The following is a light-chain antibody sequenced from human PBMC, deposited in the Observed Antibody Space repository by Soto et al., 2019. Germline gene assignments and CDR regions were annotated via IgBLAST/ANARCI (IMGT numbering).Light chain of an antibody. V-gene: IGKV1-39*01. CDR1: QSISNF. CDR2: AVS. Sequence: DIQMTQSPSSLSASVGDRVTITCRASQSISNFLNWYQQKPGKAPNLLIYAVSNLQSGVPSRFSGSVSGTEFPLAVASLLPEDFATYYCQQSYGTPKTFG. CDR3: QQSYGTPKT. J-gene: IGKJ1*01.